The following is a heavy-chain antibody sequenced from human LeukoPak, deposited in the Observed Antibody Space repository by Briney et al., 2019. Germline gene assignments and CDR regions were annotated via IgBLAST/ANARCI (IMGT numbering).Heavy chain of an antibody. CDR3: ASNYYGSGSLVY. CDR1: GGSISSYY. CDR2: IYYSGST. V-gene: IGHV4-59*08. D-gene: IGHD3-10*01. Sequence: SSETLSLTCTVSGGSISSYYWSWIRQPPGKGLEWIGYIYYSGSTNYNPSLRSRVTISVDTSKNQFSLKLSSVTAADTAVYYCASNYYGSGSLVYWGQGNLVSVSS. J-gene: IGHJ4*02.